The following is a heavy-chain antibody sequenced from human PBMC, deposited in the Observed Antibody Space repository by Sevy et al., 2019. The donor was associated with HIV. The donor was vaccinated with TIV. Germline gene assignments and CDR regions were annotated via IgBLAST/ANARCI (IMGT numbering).Heavy chain of an antibody. CDR1: GFTFGDYA. V-gene: IGHV3-49*03. D-gene: IGHD3-10*01. CDR3: TRRGDGYKDYYYYYYMDV. Sequence: GGSLRLSCTASGFTFGDYAMSWFRQAPGKGLEWVGFIRSKAYGGTTEYAASVKGRFTISIDDSKSIAYLQMNSLKTEDTAVYYCTRRGDGYKDYYYYYYMDVWGKGTTVTVSS. CDR2: IRSKAYGGTT. J-gene: IGHJ6*03.